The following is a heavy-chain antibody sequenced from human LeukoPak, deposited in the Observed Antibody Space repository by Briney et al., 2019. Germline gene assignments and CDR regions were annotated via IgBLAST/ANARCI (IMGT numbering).Heavy chain of an antibody. CDR2: VYHTGST. CDR1: GGSIRSYY. Sequence: TPSETLSLTCPVSGGSIRSYYWSWTRQSPEKGLEWIGYVYHTGSTNYNPSLQSRVTISIDPSKNQFSLNLTSVTAADTAVYYCSTDSPTGFDHWGQGALVTVSS. CDR3: STDSPTGFDH. J-gene: IGHJ4*02. V-gene: IGHV4-59*01. D-gene: IGHD1-1*01.